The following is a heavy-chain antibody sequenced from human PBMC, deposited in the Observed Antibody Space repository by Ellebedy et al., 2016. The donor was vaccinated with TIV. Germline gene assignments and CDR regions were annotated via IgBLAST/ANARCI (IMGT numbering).Heavy chain of an antibody. J-gene: IGHJ6*02. Sequence: ASVKVSCKASGYTFTGYYMHWVRQAPGQGLEWMGWINPNSGGTNYAKKFQGRVTMTRDTSTSTVYMELSSLRSEDTAVYYCARMLVATSKYGMDIWGQGTTVTVSS. V-gene: IGHV1-2*02. CDR2: INPNSGGT. CDR1: GYTFTGYY. D-gene: IGHD5-12*01. CDR3: ARMLVATSKYGMDI.